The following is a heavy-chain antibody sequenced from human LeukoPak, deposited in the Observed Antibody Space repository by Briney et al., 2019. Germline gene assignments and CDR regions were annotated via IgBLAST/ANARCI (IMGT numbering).Heavy chain of an antibody. D-gene: IGHD3-22*01. CDR1: GFTFSSYS. V-gene: IGHV3-21*04. CDR2: ISSSSSHI. CDR3: AKENHFAMIVVVIPQYYFDY. Sequence: NTGGPLRLPCTPSGFTFSSYSMNWVRQAPGKGLECVSSISSSSSHIYYTHSVKRRYTISRDNSENTLYLKMKTVRAGDTAVLYCAKENHFAMIVVVIPQYYFDYWGQGTLVTVSS. J-gene: IGHJ4*02.